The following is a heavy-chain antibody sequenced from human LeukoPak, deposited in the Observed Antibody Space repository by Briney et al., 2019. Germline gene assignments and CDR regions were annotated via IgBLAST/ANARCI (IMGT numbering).Heavy chain of an antibody. V-gene: IGHV4-61*02. CDR2: IYTSGST. J-gene: IGHJ6*03. CDR1: GGSISSGSYY. CDR3: ARGAPTIPFKYYYYYMDV. Sequence: SETLSLTCTVSGGSISSGSYYWSWIRQPAGKGLEWIGCIYTSGSTNYNPSLKSRVTISVDTSKNQFSLKLSSVTTADPAVYYCARGAPTIPFKYYYYYMDVWGKGTTVTVSS. D-gene: IGHD5-12*01.